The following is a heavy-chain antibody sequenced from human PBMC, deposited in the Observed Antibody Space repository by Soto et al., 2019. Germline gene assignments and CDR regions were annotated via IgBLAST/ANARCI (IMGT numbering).Heavy chain of an antibody. CDR2: IIPFFGSA. J-gene: IGHJ6*02. D-gene: IGHD2-2*01. Sequence: QAQLEQSGAEVKKPGSSVKVSCKASGDTFSSYAISWVRQAPGQGLEWMGGIIPFFGSAKYAQKFQGRVTITADKSTSTAYMEPTSLRSEDTAVYFCATGSPYCTNTSCYTGYYGMNVWGQGTTVTVSS. CDR3: ATGSPYCTNTSCYTGYYGMNV. CDR1: GDTFSSYA. V-gene: IGHV1-69*06.